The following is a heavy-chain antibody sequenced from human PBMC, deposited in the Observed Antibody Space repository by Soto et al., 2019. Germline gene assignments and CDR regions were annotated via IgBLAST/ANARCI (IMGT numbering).Heavy chain of an antibody. D-gene: IGHD3-10*01. CDR2: LIPIFDTP. J-gene: IGHJ6*02. CDR1: GDTFISYA. V-gene: IGHV1-69*01. CDR3: ARALGERRFGAMDV. Sequence: QVQLVQSGAEVKKPGSSVKVSCKASGDTFISYAISWVRQAPGQGPEWMGGLIPIFDTPKYAQKFQGRDTITADEATSTAYMELSSLKFEDTAVYYCARALGERRFGAMDVWGQGTTVTVSS.